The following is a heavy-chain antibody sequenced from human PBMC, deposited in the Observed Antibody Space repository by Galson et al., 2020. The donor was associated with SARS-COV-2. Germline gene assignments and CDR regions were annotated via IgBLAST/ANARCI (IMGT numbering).Heavy chain of an antibody. CDR1: GFTFSSYW. D-gene: IGHD6-19*01. Sequence: TGGSLRLSCAASGFTFSSYWMHWVRQAPGKGLVWVSRINSDGSSTSYADSVKRRFTISRDNAKNTLYLQMNSLRAEDTAVYYCATDPAVAGNYYYYGMDVWGQGTTVTVSS. CDR3: ATDPAVAGNYYYYGMDV. J-gene: IGHJ6*02. V-gene: IGHV3-74*01. CDR2: INSDGSST.